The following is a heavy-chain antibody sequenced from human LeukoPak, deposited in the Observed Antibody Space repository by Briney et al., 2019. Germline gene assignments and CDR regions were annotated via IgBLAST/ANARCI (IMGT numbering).Heavy chain of an antibody. CDR1: GFIFDDYA. D-gene: IGHD4-11*01. CDR3: AKVHSNFEYFQH. V-gene: IGHV3-9*01. Sequence: GWSLRLSCAASGFIFDDYAMHWVRQAPGKGLEWVSGISWNSGSIGYADSVKGRFTISRDNAKTSLYLQMNSLRAEDTAVYYCAKVHSNFEYFQHWGQGTLVTVSS. J-gene: IGHJ1*01. CDR2: ISWNSGSI.